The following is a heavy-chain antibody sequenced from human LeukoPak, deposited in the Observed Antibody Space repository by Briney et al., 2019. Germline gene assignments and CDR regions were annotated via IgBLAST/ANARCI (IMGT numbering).Heavy chain of an antibody. Sequence: PGGSLRLSCAASGFTFSSYSMNWVRQAPGQGLEWVSYISSSSSTIYYAASVKGRFTISRDNAKNSLYLQMNSLRDEDTAVYYCARDGMVRGVIIWDAFDIWGQGTMVTVSS. CDR3: ARDGMVRGVIIWDAFDI. D-gene: IGHD3-10*01. CDR1: GFTFSSYS. V-gene: IGHV3-48*02. J-gene: IGHJ3*02. CDR2: ISSSSSTI.